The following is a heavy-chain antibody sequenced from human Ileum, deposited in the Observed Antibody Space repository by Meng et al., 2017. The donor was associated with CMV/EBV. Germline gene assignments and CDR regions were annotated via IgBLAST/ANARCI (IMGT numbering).Heavy chain of an antibody. CDR3: ARDKPDSPFDP. CDR2: IIPIFGTA. V-gene: IGHV1-69*05. Sequence: SCKAYGGTFSSYAISGVRQAPGKGLEWMGGIIPIFGTANYAQKFQGRVTITTDESTSTAYMELSSLRSEDTAVYYCARDKPDSPFDPWGQGTLVTVSS. CDR1: GGTFSSYA. J-gene: IGHJ5*02.